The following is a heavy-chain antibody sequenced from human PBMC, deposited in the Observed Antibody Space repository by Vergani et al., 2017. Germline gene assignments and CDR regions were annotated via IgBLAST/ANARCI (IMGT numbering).Heavy chain of an antibody. CDR1: GFIFSTYA. Sequence: QAQLVESGGGVVQPGRSLRLSCAASGFIFSTYAMHWVRQAPGKGLEWVAVISYDGSNKYYTDSVKGRFTISRDNFKNTLYLQVNSLKAEDTAVYYCAREYCTDGSCAYDSFDIWGQGTMVTVSS. D-gene: IGHD2-15*01. J-gene: IGHJ3*02. CDR3: AREYCTDGSCAYDSFDI. CDR2: ISYDGSNK. V-gene: IGHV3-30-3*01.